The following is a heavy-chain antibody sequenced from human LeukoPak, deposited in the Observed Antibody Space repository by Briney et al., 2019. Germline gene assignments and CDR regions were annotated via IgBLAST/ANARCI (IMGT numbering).Heavy chain of an antibody. V-gene: IGHV3-23*01. CDR3: AKMDGVGYCSSTSCYRVPRWFDP. Sequence: GGSLGLSCAASGFTFSSYAMSWVRQAPGKGLEWVSAISGSGGSTYYADSVKGRFTISRDNSKNTLYLQMNSLRAEDTAVYYCAKMDGVGYCSSTSCYRVPRWFDPWGQGTLVTVSS. J-gene: IGHJ5*02. D-gene: IGHD2-2*01. CDR1: GFTFSSYA. CDR2: ISGSGGST.